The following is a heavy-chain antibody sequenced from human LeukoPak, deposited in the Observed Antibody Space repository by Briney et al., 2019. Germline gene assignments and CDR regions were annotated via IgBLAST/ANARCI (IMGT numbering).Heavy chain of an antibody. CDR3: ATSGRGDYYDY. D-gene: IGHD1-14*01. CDR1: GYSFTTYW. Sequence: GESLKISRQGSGYSFTTYWIAWVRQMPGKGLEWMGIIYPGDSDTRYSPSFQGQVTISVDKSISTAYLQWSSLKASDTAMYYCATSGRGDYYDYWGQGTLVKVSS. V-gene: IGHV5-51*01. J-gene: IGHJ4*02. CDR2: IYPGDSDT.